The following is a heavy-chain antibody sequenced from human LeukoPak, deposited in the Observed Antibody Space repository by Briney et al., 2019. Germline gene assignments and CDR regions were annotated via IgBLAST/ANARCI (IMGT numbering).Heavy chain of an antibody. V-gene: IGHV1-69*05. CDR1: GGTFSSYA. D-gene: IGHD3-3*01. CDR3: ARGFDTRIRFLEWSDAFDI. J-gene: IGHJ3*02. CDR2: IIPIFGTA. Sequence: ASVKVSCKASGGTFSSYAISWVRQAPGQGLEWMGGIIPIFGTANYAQKFQGRVTITTDESTSTAYMELSSLRSEDTAVYYCARGFDTRIRFLEWSDAFDIWGQGTMVTVSS.